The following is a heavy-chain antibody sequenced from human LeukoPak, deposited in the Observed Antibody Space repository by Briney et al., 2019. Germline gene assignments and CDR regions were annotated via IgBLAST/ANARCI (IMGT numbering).Heavy chain of an antibody. CDR2: VNAGNDNT. V-gene: IGHV1-3*01. Sequence: GASVKVSCKASGYTFTSYAIHWVRQAPGQRLEWMGWVNAGNDNTKYSQKFQGRVTITRDTSASTAYMELSSLRSEDTAVYYCARVGYSGYDSRPVFDHWGQGTWSPSPQ. CDR3: ARVGYSGYDSRPVFDH. D-gene: IGHD5-12*01. J-gene: IGHJ4*02. CDR1: GYTFTSYA.